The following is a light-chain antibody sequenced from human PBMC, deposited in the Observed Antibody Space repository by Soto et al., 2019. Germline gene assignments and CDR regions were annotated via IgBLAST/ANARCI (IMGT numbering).Light chain of an antibody. Sequence: ESVLTQTPGTLSLSPGEGATLSWRAIHSVSSIYFAWYQQKRGQAPRLLIYGVSSRATGIPDRFSGSGSGTDFTLTISSLEPEDFALYYCQQGTDWPPGTFGQGTKVDIK. V-gene: IGKV3D-20*02. J-gene: IGKJ1*01. CDR2: GVS. CDR3: QQGTDWPPGT. CDR1: HSVSSIY.